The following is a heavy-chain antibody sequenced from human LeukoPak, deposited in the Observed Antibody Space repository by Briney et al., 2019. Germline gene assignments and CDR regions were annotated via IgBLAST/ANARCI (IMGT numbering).Heavy chain of an antibody. CDR1: GGSFSGYY. CDR2: INHSGST. Sequence: PSETLSLTCAVYGGSFSGYYWSWTRQPPGKGLEWIGEINHSGSTNYNPSLKSRVTISVDTSKNQFSLKLSSVTAADTAVYYCARPRGYYYGSGSFYGMDVWGQGTTVTVSS. D-gene: IGHD3-10*01. J-gene: IGHJ6*02. V-gene: IGHV4-34*01. CDR3: ARPRGYYYGSGSFYGMDV.